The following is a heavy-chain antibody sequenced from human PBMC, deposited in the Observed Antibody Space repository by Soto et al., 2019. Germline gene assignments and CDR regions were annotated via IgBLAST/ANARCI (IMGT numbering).Heavy chain of an antibody. Sequence: ASVKVSCKASGYTFTSYGISWVRQAPGQGLEWMGWISAYNGNTNYAQKLQGRVTMTTDTSKSTAYMEMRSLRSDYTAVYYCARHGYYDILTGYYNALYYYMDVWGKGTTVTVSS. CDR1: GYTFTSYG. CDR3: ARHGYYDILTGYYNALYYYMDV. D-gene: IGHD3-9*01. CDR2: ISAYNGNT. V-gene: IGHV1-18*01. J-gene: IGHJ6*03.